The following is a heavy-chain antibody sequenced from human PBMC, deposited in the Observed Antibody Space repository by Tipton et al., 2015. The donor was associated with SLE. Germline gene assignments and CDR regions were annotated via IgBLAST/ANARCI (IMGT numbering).Heavy chain of an antibody. D-gene: IGHD2-2*01. Sequence: TLSLTCTVSGGSMNDYYWSWIRQPPGKGLEWIGYIYYTGSSNHNPSLKGRVTISVDTSKNQLSLKLNSVTAADTAVYYCARAGGSSSCFDYWGQGTLVSVSS. V-gene: IGHV4-59*01. CDR3: ARAGGSSSCFDY. J-gene: IGHJ4*02. CDR2: IYYTGSS. CDR1: GGSMNDYY.